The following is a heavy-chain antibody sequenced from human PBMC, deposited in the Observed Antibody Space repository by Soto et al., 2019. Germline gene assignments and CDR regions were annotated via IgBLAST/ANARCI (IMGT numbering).Heavy chain of an antibody. J-gene: IGHJ4*02. D-gene: IGHD6-19*01. Sequence: GGSLRLSCADSGFTVSGNYMIWVRQAPGKGLEWVALISYDGSNKYYADSVKGRFTISRDNSKNTLYLQMNSLRAEDTAVYYCASRSSGWYFDYWGQGTLVTVSS. CDR1: GFTVSGNY. V-gene: IGHV3-30-3*01. CDR3: ASRSSGWYFDY. CDR2: ISYDGSNK.